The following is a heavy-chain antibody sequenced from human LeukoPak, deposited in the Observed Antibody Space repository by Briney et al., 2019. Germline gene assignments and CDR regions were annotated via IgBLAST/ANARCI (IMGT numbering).Heavy chain of an antibody. V-gene: IGHV3-74*01. CDR1: GFTFSDYW. CDR2: IISDGSSV. D-gene: IGHD3-3*01. Sequence: GGSLRLSCIASGFTFSDYWMHWVRQAPGKGPVWVSRIISDGSSVSYEVSVKGRFTMSRDNAKNSLYLQMNRLRVEDTAVYFCVREHYDFFLDYWGQGTLVTVSS. CDR3: VREHYDFFLDY. J-gene: IGHJ4*02.